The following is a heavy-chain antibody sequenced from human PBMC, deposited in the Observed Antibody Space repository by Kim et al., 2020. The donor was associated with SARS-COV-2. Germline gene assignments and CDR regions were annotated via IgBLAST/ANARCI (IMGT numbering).Heavy chain of an antibody. J-gene: IGHJ3*02. CDR2: NT. D-gene: IGHD2-21*02. Sequence: NTGAAQKFQGRVTRSTDTSITTAYMELSSLTSEDTAVYYCARGVTAGVDIWGQGTMVTVAS. CDR3: ARGVTAGVDI. V-gene: IGHV1-8*01.